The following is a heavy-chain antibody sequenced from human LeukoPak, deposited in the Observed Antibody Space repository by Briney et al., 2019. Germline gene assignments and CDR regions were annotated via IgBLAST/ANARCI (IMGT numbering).Heavy chain of an antibody. V-gene: IGHV3-23*01. CDR2: ITDNGVNT. J-gene: IGHJ4*02. D-gene: IGHD3-3*01. Sequence: GGSLRLSCAASGFTFSSYAMSWFRQAPGKGLEWVSFITDNGVNTYSADSVKGRFTISRDNSKNTLYLQMSSLRAEGTAIYYCAKDASARPSDYWGPGTLVTVSS. CDR3: AKDASARPSDY. CDR1: GFTFSSYA.